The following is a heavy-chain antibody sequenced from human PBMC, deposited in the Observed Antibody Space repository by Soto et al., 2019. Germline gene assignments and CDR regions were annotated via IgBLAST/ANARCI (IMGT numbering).Heavy chain of an antibody. Sequence: QVQLQESGPGLVQPSGTLSLTCAVSGDSITGDNWWSWVRQPPGKGLEWIGEIHHSGATNYNPSLKSRVTKSVDQSRNQLSLKLKSVTAAATAMFYCATQGFYRMGVWGRGTTVTVSS. CDR3: ATQGFYRMGV. V-gene: IGHV4-4*02. CDR1: GDSITGDNW. CDR2: IHHSGAT. J-gene: IGHJ6*02.